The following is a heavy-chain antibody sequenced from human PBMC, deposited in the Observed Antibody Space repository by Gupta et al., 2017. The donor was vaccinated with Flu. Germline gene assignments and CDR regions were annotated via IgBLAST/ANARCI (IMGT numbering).Heavy chain of an antibody. Sequence: QVQLVQSGAEVKTPGASVKVSCKASGYSFTSYYIYWVRQAPGQGLEWMGLINPSDDSANYAQKFQGRLTITSDTSTTTVYMXLXSLRYEXTGVYYCAREGGEWGQGTLVTVSS. V-gene: IGHV1-46*01. CDR2: INPSDDSA. CDR3: AREGGE. J-gene: IGHJ4*02. D-gene: IGHD3-16*01. CDR1: GYSFTSYY.